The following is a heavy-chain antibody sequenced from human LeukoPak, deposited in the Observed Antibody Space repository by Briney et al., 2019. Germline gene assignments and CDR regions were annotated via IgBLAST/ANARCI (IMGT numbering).Heavy chain of an antibody. D-gene: IGHD3-10*01. CDR2: ISGSGGST. J-gene: IGHJ4*02. CDR1: GFTFSSDA. CDR3: ARNRNIRGPREAFDY. V-gene: IGHV3-23*01. Sequence: GGSLRLSCAASGFTFSSDAMSWVRQAPGKGLEWVSAISGSGGSTYYADSVKGRFTISRDNSKNTLYLQMNSLRAEDTAVYYCARNRNIRGPREAFDYWGQGTLVTVSS.